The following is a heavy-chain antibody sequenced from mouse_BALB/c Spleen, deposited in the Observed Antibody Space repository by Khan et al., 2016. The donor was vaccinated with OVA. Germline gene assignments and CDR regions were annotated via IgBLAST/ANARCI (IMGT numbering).Heavy chain of an antibody. D-gene: IGHD2-4*01. CDR1: GYTFTNYG. CDR3: ARYEYDDYFDS. CDR2: INTYTGEP. V-gene: IGHV9-3-1*01. Sequence: QIQLVQSGPELKKPGETVKISCKASGYTFTNYGMNWVKQAPGKGLKWMGWINTYTGEPTYVDDFKGRFVFSLETSASTAYLQINNLKNEDTATYFCARYEYDDYFDSWGQGTTLTVSS. J-gene: IGHJ2*01.